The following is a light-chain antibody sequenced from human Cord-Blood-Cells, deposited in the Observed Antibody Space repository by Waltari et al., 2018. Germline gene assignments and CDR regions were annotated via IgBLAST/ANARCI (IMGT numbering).Light chain of an antibody. CDR2: GAS. J-gene: IGKJ1*01. CDR3: QQYNNWT. Sequence: EIVMTQSPATLSVSPGERATLACRASQSVSSNLAWYQQKPGQAPRLLIYGASTRATGIPARFSCSGSGTEFTLTISSLQSEDFAGYYCQQYNNWTFGQGTKVEIK. V-gene: IGKV3-15*01. CDR1: QSVSSN.